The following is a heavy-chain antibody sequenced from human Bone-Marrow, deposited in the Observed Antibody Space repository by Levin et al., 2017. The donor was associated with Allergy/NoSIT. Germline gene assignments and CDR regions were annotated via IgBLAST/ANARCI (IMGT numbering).Heavy chain of an antibody. D-gene: IGHD6-13*01. V-gene: IGHV3-48*02. CDR1: GFTFSNSS. CDR2: ISDSSSSI. Sequence: QTGGSLRLSCAASGFTFSNSSMNWVRQAPGKGLEWVSYISDSSSSIFYPDSVKGRFTISRNNAKNSLFLQMNSLRDEDTAVYYCARDCPHLSYSSTWYYYYGMDVWGQGTTVTVSS. CDR3: ARDCPHLSYSSTWYYYYGMDV. J-gene: IGHJ6*02.